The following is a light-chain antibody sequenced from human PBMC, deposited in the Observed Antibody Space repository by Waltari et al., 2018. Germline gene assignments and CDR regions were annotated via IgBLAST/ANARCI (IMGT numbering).Light chain of an antibody. CDR2: DVT. CDR3: SSYPRTGTWL. CDR1: SSDSVDYHF. J-gene: IGLJ3*02. Sequence: QSALTQPASVSGSPGQSVTISCPGTSSDSVDYHFVSWYQQHPGKAPKLIIFDVTTRPSGVSNRFSGSKSGSTASLTISGLQAEDEADYFCSSYPRTGTWLFGGGTKLTVL. V-gene: IGLV2-14*03.